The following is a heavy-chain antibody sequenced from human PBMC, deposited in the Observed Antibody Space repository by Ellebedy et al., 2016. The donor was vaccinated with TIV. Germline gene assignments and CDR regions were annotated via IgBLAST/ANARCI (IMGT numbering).Heavy chain of an antibody. CDR2: INPNSGGT. Sequence: ASVKVSXXASGYTFTGYYMHWVRQAPGQGLEWMGWINPNSGGTNYAQKFQGRVTMTRDTSISTAYMELSRLRSDDTAVYYCARDLYYDSSGYYYDYYYYGMDVWGQGTTVTVSS. CDR1: GYTFTGYY. D-gene: IGHD3-22*01. J-gene: IGHJ6*02. CDR3: ARDLYYDSSGYYYDYYYYGMDV. V-gene: IGHV1-2*02.